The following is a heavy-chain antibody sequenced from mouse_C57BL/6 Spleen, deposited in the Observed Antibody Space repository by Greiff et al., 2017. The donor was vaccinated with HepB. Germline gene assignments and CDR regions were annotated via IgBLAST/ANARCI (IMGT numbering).Heavy chain of an antibody. CDR2: INPNNGGT. Sequence: VQLQQSGPELVKPGASVKISCKASGYTFTDYYMNWVKQSHGKSLEWIGDINPNNGGTSYNQKFKGKATLTVDKSSSTAYMELRSLTSEDSAVYYCARGDGYDDGGDYWGQGTTLTVSS. CDR1: GYTFTDYY. D-gene: IGHD2-2*01. V-gene: IGHV1-26*01. J-gene: IGHJ2*01. CDR3: ARGDGYDDGGDY.